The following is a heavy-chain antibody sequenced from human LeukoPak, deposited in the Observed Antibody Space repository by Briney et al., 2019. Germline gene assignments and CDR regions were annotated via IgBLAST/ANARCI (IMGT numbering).Heavy chain of an antibody. CDR1: GYSFTTYW. D-gene: IGHD6-13*01. Sequence: GESLKISCKGSGYSFTTYWIGWVRQMPGKGLEWMGIIYPGDSDTRYSPSFQGQVTISADKSISTAYLQWSSLKASDTAMYYCARFKSAAAGTDAFDIWGQGTMVTVSS. CDR2: IYPGDSDT. CDR3: ARFKSAAAGTDAFDI. V-gene: IGHV5-51*01. J-gene: IGHJ3*02.